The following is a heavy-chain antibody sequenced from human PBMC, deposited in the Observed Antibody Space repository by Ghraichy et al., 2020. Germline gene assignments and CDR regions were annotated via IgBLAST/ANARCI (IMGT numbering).Heavy chain of an antibody. CDR3: ARAMVVPAARGMDV. CDR2: INHSGST. CDR1: GGSFSGYY. Sequence: SETLSLTCAVYGGSFSGYYWSWIRQPPGKGLEWIGEINHSGSTNYNPSLKSRVTISVDTSKNQFSLKLSSVTAADTAVYYCARAMVVPAARGMDVWGQGTTVTVSS. D-gene: IGHD2-2*01. V-gene: IGHV4-34*01. J-gene: IGHJ6*02.